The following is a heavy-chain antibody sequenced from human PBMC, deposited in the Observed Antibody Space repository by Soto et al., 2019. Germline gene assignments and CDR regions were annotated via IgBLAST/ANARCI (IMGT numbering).Heavy chain of an antibody. CDR3: ARSGIAAHWYFDL. V-gene: IGHV4-39*01. D-gene: IGHD6-6*01. CDR2: IYYSGYT. J-gene: IGHJ2*01. CDR1: GGSISSSSYY. Sequence: SETLSLTCTVSGGSISSSSYYWGWIRQPPGKGLEWIGSIYYSGYTYYNPSLQSRVTMSVDTSNDQFSLKLTSVTAADTAVYYCARSGIAAHWYFDLWGRGTLVTVSS.